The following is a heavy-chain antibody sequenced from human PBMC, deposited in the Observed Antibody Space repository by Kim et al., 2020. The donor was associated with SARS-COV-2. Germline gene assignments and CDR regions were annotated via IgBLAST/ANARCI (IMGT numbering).Heavy chain of an antibody. J-gene: IGHJ6*02. CDR3: ARQSNRITIFGVVIIPGVMDV. CDR2: IYYSGST. V-gene: IGHV4-59*08. CDR1: GGSISSYY. D-gene: IGHD3-3*01. Sequence: SETLSLTCTVSGGSISSYYWSWIRQPPGKGLEWIGYIYYSGSTNYNPSLKSRVTISVDTSKNQFSLKLSYVTAADTAVYYCARQSNRITIFGVVIIPGVMDVWGQGTTVTVSS.